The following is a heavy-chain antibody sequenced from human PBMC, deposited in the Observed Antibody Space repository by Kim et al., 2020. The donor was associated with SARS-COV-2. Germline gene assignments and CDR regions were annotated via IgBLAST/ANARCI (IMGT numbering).Heavy chain of an antibody. Sequence: GGSLRLSCVGSAFTLYDYAMHWVRQVPGKGLEWVSGIDSNSGRIDYADSVKGRFTISRDKARNSLYLEMNRLRVEDTAVYYCGKDSLPGGMDVWGQGTTVTASS. CDR1: AFTLYDYA. CDR2: IDSNSGRI. V-gene: IGHV3-9*01. J-gene: IGHJ6*02. CDR3: GKDSLPGGMDV. D-gene: IGHD1-1*01.